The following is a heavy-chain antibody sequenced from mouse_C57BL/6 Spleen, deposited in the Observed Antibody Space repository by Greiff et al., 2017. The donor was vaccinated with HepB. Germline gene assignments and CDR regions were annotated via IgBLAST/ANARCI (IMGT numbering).Heavy chain of an antibody. Sequence: QVQLQQSGAELARPGASVKLSCKASGYTFTSYGISWVKQRTGQGLEWIGEIYPRSGNTYYNEKFKGKATLTADKSSSTAYMELRSLTSEDSAVYFCSRSLYYDYHYYALDYWGQGTSVTVSS. J-gene: IGHJ4*01. CDR1: GYTFTSYG. CDR3: SRSLYYDYHYYALDY. V-gene: IGHV1-81*01. D-gene: IGHD2-4*01. CDR2: IYPRSGNT.